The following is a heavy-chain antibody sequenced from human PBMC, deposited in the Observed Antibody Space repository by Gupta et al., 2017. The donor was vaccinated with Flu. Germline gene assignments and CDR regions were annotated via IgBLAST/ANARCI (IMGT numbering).Heavy chain of an antibody. J-gene: IGHJ4*02. Sequence: EVQLVESGGNLVKPGGSLRLPCAAHGITFRQAWLNWVRQAPGKGLEWIAHIKTESEGGPTDYGAPVKGRFTISRDDSTNTLYLQMNSLKTEDTAVYYCTTGTRWGQGTLVTVSS. V-gene: IGHV3-15*01. CDR2: IKTESEGGPT. CDR3: TTGTR. CDR1: GITFRQAW.